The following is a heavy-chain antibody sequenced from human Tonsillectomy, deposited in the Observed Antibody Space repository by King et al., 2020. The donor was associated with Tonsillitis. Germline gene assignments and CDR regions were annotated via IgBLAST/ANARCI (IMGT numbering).Heavy chain of an antibody. D-gene: IGHD3-16*01. Sequence: VQLVESGGGLVQPGGSLRLSCAASGFTVSSNYISWVRQAPGKGLEWVSVIYSGGSTYYADSVKGRFTISRDNSKNTLYLQMNSRRVEDTAVYYCARVLMFRPYYWYFDLWGRGTLVIVSS. J-gene: IGHJ2*01. CDR1: GFTVSSNY. CDR3: ARVLMFRPYYWYFDL. CDR2: IYSGGST. V-gene: IGHV3-66*01.